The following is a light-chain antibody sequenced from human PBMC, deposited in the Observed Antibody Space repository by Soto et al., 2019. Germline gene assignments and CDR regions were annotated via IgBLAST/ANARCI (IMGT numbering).Light chain of an antibody. J-gene: IGLJ1*01. CDR1: SSNIGRNA. V-gene: IGLV1-44*01. Sequence: QSVLTQPPSASGTPGQRVTISCSGSSSNIGRNAVNWYQQLPGTAPKLLIFSNNERPSGVPDRFSGSKSGNTASLTISGLQAEDETDYYCFSYTSSGTYVFGTGTKLTVL. CDR2: SNN. CDR3: FSYTSSGTYV.